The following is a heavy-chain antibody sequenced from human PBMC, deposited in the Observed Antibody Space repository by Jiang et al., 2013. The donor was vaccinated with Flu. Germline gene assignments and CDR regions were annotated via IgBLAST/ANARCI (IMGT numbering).Heavy chain of an antibody. CDR3: ASSIAAAGINWFDP. D-gene: IGHD6-13*01. V-gene: IGHV7-4-1*02. Sequence: QSGSELKKPGASVKVSCKASGYTFTSYAMNWVRQAPGQGLEWMGWINTNTGNPTYAQGFTGRFVFSLDTSVSTAYLQISSLKAEDTAVYYCASSIAAAGINWFDPWGQGTLVTVSS. J-gene: IGHJ5*02. CDR1: GYTFTSYA. CDR2: INTNTGNP.